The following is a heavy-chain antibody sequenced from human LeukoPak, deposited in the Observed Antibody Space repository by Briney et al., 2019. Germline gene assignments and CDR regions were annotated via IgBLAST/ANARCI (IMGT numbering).Heavy chain of an antibody. Sequence: GASVKVSCKASGYTFTGYYMHWVRQAPGQGLGWMGWINPNSGGTNYAQKFQGRVTMTRDTSISTAYMELSRLRSDDTAVYYCARAVPRSGSYSYWGQGTLVTVSS. CDR2: INPNSGGT. CDR1: GYTFTGYY. CDR3: ARAVPRSGSYSY. J-gene: IGHJ4*02. D-gene: IGHD1-26*01. V-gene: IGHV1-2*02.